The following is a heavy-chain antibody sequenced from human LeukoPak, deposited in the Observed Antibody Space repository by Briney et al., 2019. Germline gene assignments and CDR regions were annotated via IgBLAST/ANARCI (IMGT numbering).Heavy chain of an antibody. J-gene: IGHJ4*02. D-gene: IGHD3-22*01. CDR2: INHSGST. V-gene: IGHV4-34*01. CDR3: ARAQDTATALGYLDY. CDR1: GGSFSGYY. Sequence: PSETLSLTCAVYGGSFSGYYWSWIRQPPGKGLEWSGEINHSGSTNYNPSLKSRVTISVDTSKNQFSLKLSSVTAADTAVYYCARAQDTATALGYLDYWGQGTLVTVSS.